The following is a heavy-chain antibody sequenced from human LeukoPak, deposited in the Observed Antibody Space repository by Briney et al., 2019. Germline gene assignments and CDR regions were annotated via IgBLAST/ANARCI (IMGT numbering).Heavy chain of an antibody. CDR3: ATDGGPEYSSSWYLY. CDR1: GGSFSGYY. D-gene: IGHD6-13*01. J-gene: IGHJ4*02. CDR2: INHSGST. Sequence: SETLSLTCAVYGGSFSGYYWGWIRQPPGKGLEWIGEINHSGSTNYNPSLKSRVTISVDTSKNQFSLKLSSVTAADTAVYYCATDGGPEYSSSWYLYWGQGTLVTVSS. V-gene: IGHV4-34*01.